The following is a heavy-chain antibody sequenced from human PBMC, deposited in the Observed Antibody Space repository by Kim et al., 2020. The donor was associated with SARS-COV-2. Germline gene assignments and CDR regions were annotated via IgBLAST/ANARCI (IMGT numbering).Heavy chain of an antibody. V-gene: IGHV3-64D*08. CDR3: VASSPVSAFRYFAF. J-gene: IGHJ4*02. D-gene: IGHD3-9*01. Sequence: GGSLRLSCSASNFSFSFYAMHWVRQAPGKGLECVSFINNIGGLTSYASSVRGRFTISRDNSRDTLYLQMTNLTPEDTAVYYCVASSPVSAFRYFAFWGQGALVTVSS. CDR1: NFSFSFYA. CDR2: INNIGGLT.